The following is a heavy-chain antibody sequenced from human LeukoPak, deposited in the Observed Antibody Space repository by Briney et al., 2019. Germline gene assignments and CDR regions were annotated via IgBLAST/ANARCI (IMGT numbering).Heavy chain of an antibody. Sequence: GGSRRLSCAVSGFTFSGYAMSWVRQAPGKGLEWVSTISGSGDYTYYADSVKGRFTISRDNSKNTLYLQMNSLRAEDTAVYYCAKDAAYYYDSSGYFDYWGQGTLVTVSS. CDR2: ISGSGDYT. V-gene: IGHV3-23*01. CDR3: AKDAAYYYDSSGYFDY. D-gene: IGHD3-22*01. J-gene: IGHJ4*02. CDR1: GFTFSGYA.